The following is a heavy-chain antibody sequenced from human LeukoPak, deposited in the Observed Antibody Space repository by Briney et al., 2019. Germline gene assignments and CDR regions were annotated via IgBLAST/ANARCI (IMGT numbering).Heavy chain of an antibody. Sequence: SETLSLTCTVSGYSISSGYYWGWIRQPPGKGPEWIGSIYHSGSTNYNPSLKSRVTISVDTSKNQFSLKLSSVTAADTAVYYCARTTNYHYYYYYMDVWGKGTTVTVSS. D-gene: IGHD5-24*01. V-gene: IGHV4-38-2*02. CDR2: IYHSGST. CDR3: ARTTNYHYYYYYMDV. J-gene: IGHJ6*03. CDR1: GYSISSGYY.